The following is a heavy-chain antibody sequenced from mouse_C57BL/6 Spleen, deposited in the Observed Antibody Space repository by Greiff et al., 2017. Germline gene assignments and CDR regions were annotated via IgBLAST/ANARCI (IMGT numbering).Heavy chain of an antibody. CDR1: GYTFTSYN. D-gene: IGHD1-1*01. V-gene: IGHV1-12*01. J-gene: IGHJ1*03. CDR2: IDPGNGDT. CDR3: ASCTTGVARYFDV. Sequence: VQLQQSGAELVRPGASVTMSCKASGYTFTSYNMHWVKQTPRQGLEWIGAIDPGNGDTSSTQTFKGQATLTVDKASSTAYMQLSSLTSEDSAVYFCASCTTGVARYFDVWGTGTTGTVSS.